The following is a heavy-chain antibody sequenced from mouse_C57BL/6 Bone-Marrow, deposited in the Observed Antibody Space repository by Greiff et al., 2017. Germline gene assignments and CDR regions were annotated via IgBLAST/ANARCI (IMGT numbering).Heavy chain of an antibody. Sequence: VQLQHSGAELARPGASVKLSCPASGFNFKDDYMHWVKQRPEQGLEWIGWIDPENGDTEYASKFQGKATITADTSSNTAYLQLSSLTSEDTAVYYCTTSVTKDYWGQGTTLTVSS. J-gene: IGHJ2*01. V-gene: IGHV14-4*01. CDR2: IDPENGDT. CDR3: TTSVTKDY. CDR1: GFNFKDDY.